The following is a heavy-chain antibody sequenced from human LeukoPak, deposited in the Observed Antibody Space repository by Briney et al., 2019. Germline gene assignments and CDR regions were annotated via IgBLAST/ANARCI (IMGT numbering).Heavy chain of an antibody. CDR1: GFTFSSYG. J-gene: IGHJ3*02. CDR2: ISGSGSST. D-gene: IGHD6-13*01. Sequence: GGSLRLSCAASGFTFSSYGMSWVRQAPGKGLDWVSVISGSGSSTYYADSVKGRFTISRDKSKNTLYLQMNSLRAEDTAVYYCAAAGASNGGAFDIWGQGTMVTVSS. V-gene: IGHV3-23*01. CDR3: AAAGASNGGAFDI.